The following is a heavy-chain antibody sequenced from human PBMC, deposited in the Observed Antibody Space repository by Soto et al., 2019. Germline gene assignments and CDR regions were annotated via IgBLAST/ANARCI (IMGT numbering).Heavy chain of an antibody. D-gene: IGHD3-16*02. J-gene: IGHJ4*02. V-gene: IGHV1-18*01. CDR1: GYTFTSYG. Sequence: QVQVVQSGAEVKKPGASVKVSCKASGYTFTSYGISWVRQAPGQGLEWMGWISAYNGNTNYAQKLQGRVTMTTDTSTSTAYMELRSLRSDDTAVYYCAREEHYDYIWGSYRLAYFDYWGQGTLVTVSS. CDR3: AREEHYDYIWGSYRLAYFDY. CDR2: ISAYNGNT.